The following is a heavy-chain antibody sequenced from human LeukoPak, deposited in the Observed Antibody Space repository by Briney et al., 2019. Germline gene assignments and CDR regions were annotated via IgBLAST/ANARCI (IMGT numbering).Heavy chain of an antibody. CDR3: ARERDGYNSPAFDY. D-gene: IGHD5-24*01. V-gene: IGHV3-74*01. J-gene: IGHJ4*02. CDR1: GFSFSVYW. Sequence: GGSLRLSCAASGFSFSVYWMHWVRQAPGKGPVWVSRIKTDGSITDYADFVKGRFTISRDNAKNTLYLQMNSLRVEDTAVYYCARERDGYNSPAFDYWGQGTLVTVSS. CDR2: IKTDGSIT.